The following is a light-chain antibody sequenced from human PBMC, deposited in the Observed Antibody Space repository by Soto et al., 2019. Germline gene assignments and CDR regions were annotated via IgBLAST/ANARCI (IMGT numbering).Light chain of an antibody. J-gene: IGKJ1*01. CDR2: DAS. V-gene: IGKV1-5*01. Sequence: DIQITQSPSSLSASVPDRVTITCRASQSISSWLAWYQQKPGKAPKLLIYDASSLESGVPSRFSGSGSGTEFTLTISSLQPDDFATYYCQQYNSYSPTFGQGTKVDI. CDR3: QQYNSYSPT. CDR1: QSISSW.